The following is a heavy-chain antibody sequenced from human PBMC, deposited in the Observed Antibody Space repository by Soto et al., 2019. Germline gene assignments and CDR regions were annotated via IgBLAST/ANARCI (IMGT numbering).Heavy chain of an antibody. CDR2: MAYGGNT. D-gene: IGHD2-21*01. Sequence: PSETLSLTCSVSGASLTGYRNYWGWIRQTPGKGLDWIGSMAYGGNTYYNPPLKSRVIMSIDTSRNQFSLKLSSVTAADTAKYFCARRGVDNWFDAWGPGTLVTVSS. V-gene: IGHV4-39*01. CDR3: ARRGVDNWFDA. J-gene: IGHJ5*02. CDR1: GASLTGYRNY.